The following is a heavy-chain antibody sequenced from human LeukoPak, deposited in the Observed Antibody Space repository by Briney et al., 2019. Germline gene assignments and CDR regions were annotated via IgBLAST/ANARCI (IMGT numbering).Heavy chain of an antibody. CDR1: GFSVSSHW. Sequence: GGSLRLSCAASGFSVSSHWMYWVRLAPATGLVWVSRVNSDGSIRSNADYVKGRFTISRDNPKNTLFLQMNSLRAEDTAVYYCVRDLWNYYDSSGYYYEDYWGQGTLVTVPS. CDR2: VNSDGSIR. CDR3: VRDLWNYYDSSGYYYEDY. V-gene: IGHV3-74*01. J-gene: IGHJ4*02. D-gene: IGHD3-22*01.